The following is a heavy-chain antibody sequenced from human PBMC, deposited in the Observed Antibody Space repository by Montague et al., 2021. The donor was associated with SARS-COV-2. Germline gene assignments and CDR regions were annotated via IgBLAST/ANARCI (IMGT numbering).Heavy chain of an antibody. J-gene: IGHJ2*01. D-gene: IGHD3-22*01. CDR2: IYYSGST. CDR3: ARSPEPMIILIITSLNWYFDL. V-gene: IGHV4-31*03. CDR1: GGSISSGGYY. Sequence: TLSLTCTVSGGSISSGGYYWSWIRQHPGKGLEWIGYIYYSGSTYYNPSLKSRVTISVDTSKNQFSLKMSSVTAADTAVYYCARSPEPMIILIITSLNWYFDLWGRGTLVTASS.